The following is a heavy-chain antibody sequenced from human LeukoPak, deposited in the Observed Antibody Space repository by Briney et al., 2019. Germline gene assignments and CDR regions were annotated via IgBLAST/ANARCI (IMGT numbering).Heavy chain of an antibody. CDR2: IYYSGST. J-gene: IGHJ6*02. D-gene: IGHD6-13*01. CDR1: GGSVSSGSYY. CDR3: ARGPYSSSWYVYYYGMDV. V-gene: IGHV4-61*01. Sequence: SETLSLTCTASGGSVSSGSYYWSWIRQPPGKGLEWIGYIYYSGSTSYNPSLKSRVTISVDTSKNQFSLKLSSVTAADTAVYYCARGPYSSSWYVYYYGMDVWGQGTTVTVSS.